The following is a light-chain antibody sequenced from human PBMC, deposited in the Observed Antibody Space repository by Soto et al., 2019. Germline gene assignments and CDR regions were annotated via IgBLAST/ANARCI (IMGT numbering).Light chain of an antibody. V-gene: IGLV2-14*01. CDR2: EVS. Sequence: QSLRTQRPSVSLSPGHSITISCTGTSSDVGGYNCVSWYQQHPGKAPQLMIYEVSNRPSGVSNRFYGSKSGNTASLTISGLPAEDEADDYCSSYTSSSSDVLGTGTKVTV. CDR1: SSDVGGYNC. J-gene: IGLJ1*01. CDR3: SSYTSSSSDV.